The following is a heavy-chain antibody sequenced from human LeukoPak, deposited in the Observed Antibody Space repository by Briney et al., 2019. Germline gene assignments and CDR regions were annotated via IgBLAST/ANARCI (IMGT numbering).Heavy chain of an antibody. CDR3: ASAGIDRWELLTHAFDI. V-gene: IGHV1-18*01. CDR1: GYTFSSHG. J-gene: IGHJ3*02. Sequence: ASVKVSCKASGYTFSSHGINWVRQAPGQGLEWMGWINSYNGDTNYAQKFQGRVTLTTDTSTSTAYMELRSLRSDDTAVYYCASAGIDRWELLTHAFDIWGQGTMVTVSS. D-gene: IGHD4-23*01. CDR2: INSYNGDT.